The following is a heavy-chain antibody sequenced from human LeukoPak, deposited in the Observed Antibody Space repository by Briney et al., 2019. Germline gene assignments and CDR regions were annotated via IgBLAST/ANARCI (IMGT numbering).Heavy chain of an antibody. Sequence: ASVKVSCKASGYSFNSQGMNWVRQAPGQGLEWMGWINTDSGNPTYAQGFTGRFVFSLDSSVSTAYLQISNLMPEDTATYYCAREVLRFDIWGQGTMVIVSS. CDR3: AREVLRFDI. V-gene: IGHV7-4-1*02. CDR2: INTDSGNP. CDR1: GYSFNSQG. J-gene: IGHJ3*02.